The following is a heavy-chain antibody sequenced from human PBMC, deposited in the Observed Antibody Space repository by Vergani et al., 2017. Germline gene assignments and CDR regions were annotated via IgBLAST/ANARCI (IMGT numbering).Heavy chain of an antibody. J-gene: IGHJ5*02. V-gene: IGHV3-30-3*01. Sequence: QVQLVESGGGAVQPGRSLRLSCAASGFTSCSYAMHWVRKAPGKGLEWVAVISYDGSNKYYADSVKGRFTISRDNSKNTLYLQMNSLRAEDTAVYYCARDLPVRGRDPHNWFDPWGQGTLVTVSS. CDR3: ARDLPVRGRDPHNWFDP. D-gene: IGHD3-10*01. CDR2: ISYDGSNK. CDR1: GFTSCSYA.